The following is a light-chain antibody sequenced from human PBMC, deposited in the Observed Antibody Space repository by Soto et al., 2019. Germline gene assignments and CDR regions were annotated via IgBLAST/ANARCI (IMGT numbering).Light chain of an antibody. J-gene: IGKJ4*01. CDR3: QQYHKWPPFT. V-gene: IGKV3-15*01. CDR1: QSISTN. Sequence: EIVMTQSPGTLSVSPGDRATLSCRSSQSISTNLAWYQQKPGQPPRLLIYGASTRAIGIAARFTGSGSGTEFTLTIGSLQSEDFAVYYCQQYHKWPPFTFGGGTKVDIE. CDR2: GAS.